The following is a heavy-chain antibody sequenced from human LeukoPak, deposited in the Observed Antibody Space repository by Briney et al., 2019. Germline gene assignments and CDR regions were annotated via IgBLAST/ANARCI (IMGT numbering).Heavy chain of an antibody. CDR2: ICADNGNT. CDR1: LYTFTSYG. Sequence: ASVKVSCEASLYTFTSYGTSWVPPAPEQGLWWMWWICADNGNTNYAQKLQRRVTMTTDTSTSTAYMELRSLRSDDTAVYYCAREAQAGSYSLYYFDYWGQGTLVTVSS. CDR3: AREAQAGSYSLYYFDY. V-gene: IGHV1-18*01. J-gene: IGHJ4*02. D-gene: IGHD3-10*01.